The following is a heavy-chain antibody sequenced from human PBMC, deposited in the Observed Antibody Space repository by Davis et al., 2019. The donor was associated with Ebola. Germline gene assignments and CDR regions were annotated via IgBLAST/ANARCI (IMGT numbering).Heavy chain of an antibody. J-gene: IGHJ2*01. Sequence: MPGGSLRLSCTVSGGSISSSSYYWGWIRQPPGKGLEWIGSIYYSGSTYYNPSLKSRVTISVDTSKNQFSLRLNSLTAADTAVYYCARGGCSSASCYQWAFDLWGRGTLVTVSS. D-gene: IGHD2-2*01. CDR3: ARGGCSSASCYQWAFDL. CDR1: GGSISSSSYY. V-gene: IGHV4-39*01. CDR2: IYYSGST.